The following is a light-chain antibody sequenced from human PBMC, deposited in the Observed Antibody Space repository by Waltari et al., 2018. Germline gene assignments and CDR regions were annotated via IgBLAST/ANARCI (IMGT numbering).Light chain of an antibody. Sequence: EIVLTQSPRILSLSPGEGATLSCRASASTSRSSLAWYQQKPGQAPRLVIYGTSNRATGIPDRFSGSGSGTDFTLTISRVEPEDFAVYYCQQYGSLFGGGTKVETK. CDR3: QQYGSL. CDR2: GTS. J-gene: IGKJ4*01. CDR1: ASTSRSS. V-gene: IGKV3-20*01.